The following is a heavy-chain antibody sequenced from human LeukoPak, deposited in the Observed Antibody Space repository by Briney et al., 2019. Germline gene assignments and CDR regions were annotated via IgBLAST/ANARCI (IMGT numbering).Heavy chain of an antibody. CDR3: ALYSSTWY. J-gene: IGHJ4*02. Sequence: ASVKVSCKASGYTFTSYYIHWVRQAPGQGLEWMGIINPTGGSTTYAQKFQGRVTMTRDTSTSTVFMEVNSLRSEDTAVYYCALYSSTWYWGQGTLVTVSS. CDR2: INPTGGST. V-gene: IGHV1-46*01. CDR1: GYTFTSYY. D-gene: IGHD6-13*01.